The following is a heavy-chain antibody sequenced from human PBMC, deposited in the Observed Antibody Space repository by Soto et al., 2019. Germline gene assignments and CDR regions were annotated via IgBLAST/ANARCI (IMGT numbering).Heavy chain of an antibody. CDR1: GYTFTSYA. CDR3: ARAHLFKLRFLEWLFAFDY. D-gene: IGHD3-3*01. J-gene: IGHJ4*02. CDR2: INAGNGNT. V-gene: IGHV1-3*01. Sequence: ASVKVSCKASGYTFTSYAMHWVRQAPGQRLEWMGWINAGNGNTKYSQKFQGRVTITRDTSASTAYMELSSLRSEDTAVYYCARAHLFKLRFLEWLFAFDYWGQGTLVTVSS.